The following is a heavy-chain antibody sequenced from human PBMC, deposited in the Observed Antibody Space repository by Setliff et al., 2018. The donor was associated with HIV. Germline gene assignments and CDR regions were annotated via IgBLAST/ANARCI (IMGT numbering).Heavy chain of an antibody. V-gene: IGHV3-23*01. CDR1: GFTFSSYA. CDR2: ISGSGGST. CDR3: VRDFHDSSGYSDF. Sequence: PGGSLRLSCAASGFTFSSYAMSWVRQAPGKGLEWVSAISGSGGSTYHADSVKGRFTISRDNSKNTLYLQMNSLRAEDTAVYYCVRDFHDSSGYSDFWGQGTLVTVSS. J-gene: IGHJ4*02. D-gene: IGHD3-22*01.